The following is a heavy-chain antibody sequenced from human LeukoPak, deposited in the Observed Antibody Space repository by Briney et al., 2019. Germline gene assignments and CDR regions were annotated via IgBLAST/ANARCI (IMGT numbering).Heavy chain of an antibody. CDR1: GFTFSSYS. J-gene: IGHJ4*02. CDR3: ARDNCSSTSCYYFDN. CDR2: ISSSSYI. D-gene: IGHD2-2*01. V-gene: IGHV3-21*01. Sequence: GGSLRLSCAASGFTFSSYSMNWVRQAPGKGLEWVSSISSSSYIYYADSVKGRFTISRDNAKNSLYLQMNSLRAEDTAVYYCARDNCSSTSCYYFDNWGQGTLVTVSS.